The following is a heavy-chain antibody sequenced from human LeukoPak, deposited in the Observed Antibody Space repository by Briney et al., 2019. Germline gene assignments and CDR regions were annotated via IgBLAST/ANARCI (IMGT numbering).Heavy chain of an antibody. CDR1: GGSISSSSYY. CDR2: IYYSGST. D-gene: IGHD3-3*01. Sequence: PSETLSLTCTVSGGSISSSSYYWGWIRQPPGKGLEWIGSIYYSGSTNYNPSLKSRVTISVDTSKNQFSLKLSSVTAADTAVYYCARERSTIFGVVESMDVWGKGTTVTVSS. CDR3: ARERSTIFGVVESMDV. J-gene: IGHJ6*04. V-gene: IGHV4-39*07.